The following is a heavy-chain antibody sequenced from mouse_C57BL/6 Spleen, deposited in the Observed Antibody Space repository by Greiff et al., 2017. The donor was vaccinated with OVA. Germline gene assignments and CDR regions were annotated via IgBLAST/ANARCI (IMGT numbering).Heavy chain of an antibody. CDR1: GYTFTEYT. V-gene: IGHV1-62-2*01. D-gene: IGHD2-4*01. J-gene: IGHJ3*01. Sequence: VQLQQSGAELVKPGASVKLSCKASGYTFTEYTIHWVKQRSGQGLEWIGWFYPGSGSIKYNEKFQDKATLTADKSSSTVYMGLSRLTSEDSAVYFCARHERGVGYDYDGAWFAYWGQGTLVTVSA. CDR2: FYPGSGSI. CDR3: ARHERGVGYDYDGAWFAY.